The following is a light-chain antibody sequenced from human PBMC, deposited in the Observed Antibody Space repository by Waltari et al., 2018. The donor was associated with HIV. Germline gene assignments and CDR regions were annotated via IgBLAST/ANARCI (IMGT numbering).Light chain of an antibody. CDR3: MQALQTPT. CDR2: LGS. Sequence: DIVMTQSPLSLPVTPGEPASISCSSSQSLLHSNGYNYLDWYLQKPGQSPQLLIYLGSNRASGVPDRVSGSGSGTDFTLKISRVEAEDVGVYYCMQALQTPTFGQGTKVEIK. V-gene: IGKV2-28*01. CDR1: QSLLHSNGYNY. J-gene: IGKJ1*01.